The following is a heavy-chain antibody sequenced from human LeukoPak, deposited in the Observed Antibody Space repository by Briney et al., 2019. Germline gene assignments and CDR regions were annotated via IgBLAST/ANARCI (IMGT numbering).Heavy chain of an antibody. CDR2: IYNSGST. V-gene: IGHV4-59*01. CDR3: ARIYSGNYFDY. Sequence: SGTLSLTCSVSGGSISSDCWSWIREPPGKGLEWIGYIYNSGSTNYNPSLKSRVTMSVDTSKKQFSLKLSSVTAADTAVYYCARIYSGNYFDYWGQGTQVTVSS. CDR1: GGSISSDC. D-gene: IGHD1-26*01. J-gene: IGHJ4*02.